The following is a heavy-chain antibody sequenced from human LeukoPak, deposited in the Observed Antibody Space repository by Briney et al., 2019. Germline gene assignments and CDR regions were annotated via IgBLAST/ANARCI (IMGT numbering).Heavy chain of an antibody. J-gene: IGHJ5*02. V-gene: IGHV1-8*01. CDR3: ARGLDIVVVPAAKPGSWFDP. D-gene: IGHD2-2*03. CDR2: MNPNSGNT. Sequence: GASVKVSCKASGYTFTSYDINWVRQATGQGLEWMGWMNPNSGNTGYAQKFQGRVTMTRNTSISTAYMELSSLRSEDTAVYYCARGLDIVVVPAAKPGSWFDPWGQGTLVTVSS. CDR1: GYTFTSYD.